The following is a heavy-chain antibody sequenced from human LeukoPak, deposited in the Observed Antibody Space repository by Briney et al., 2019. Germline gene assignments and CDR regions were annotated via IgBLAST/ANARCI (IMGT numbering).Heavy chain of an antibody. D-gene: IGHD2-21*01. J-gene: IGHJ3*02. Sequence: ASVKVSCKXSGGTFSSYTISWVRQAPGQGLEWMGRIIPILGIANYAQKFQGRVTITADKSTSTAYMELSSLRSEDTAVYYCARGCGGDCYGGISDAFDIWGQGTMVTVSS. CDR2: IIPILGIA. V-gene: IGHV1-69*02. CDR1: GGTFSSYT. CDR3: ARGCGGDCYGGISDAFDI.